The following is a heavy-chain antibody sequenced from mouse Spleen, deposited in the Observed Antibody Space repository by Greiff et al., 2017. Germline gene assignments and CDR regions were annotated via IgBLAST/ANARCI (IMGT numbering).Heavy chain of an antibody. D-gene: IGHD2-13*01. V-gene: IGHV1-52*01. CDR1: GYTFTSYW. CDR3: ARFSYYGDGFDY. CDR2: IDPSDSET. J-gene: IGHJ2*01. Sequence: QVQLQQPGAELVRPGSSVKLSCTASGYTFTSYWMHWVQQRPIQGLEWIGNIDPSDSETHYTQQFKDKATLTVDKSSSTAYMQLSSLTSEDSAVYYCARFSYYGDGFDYWGQGTTLTGSS.